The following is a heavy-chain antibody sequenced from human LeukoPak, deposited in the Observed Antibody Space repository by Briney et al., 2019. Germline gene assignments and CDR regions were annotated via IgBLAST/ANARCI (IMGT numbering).Heavy chain of an antibody. J-gene: IGHJ4*02. Sequence: SETLSLTCSVSGGSISNYYWSWIRQPPGKGLEWIGYIYYSGSTNYNPSLESRVTISVDTSKNQFSLKLSSVTAADTAIYYCARHKGLGSDYWGQGTLVTVSS. CDR3: ARHKGLGSDY. V-gene: IGHV4-59*08. CDR2: IYYSGST. D-gene: IGHD3/OR15-3a*01. CDR1: GGSISNYY.